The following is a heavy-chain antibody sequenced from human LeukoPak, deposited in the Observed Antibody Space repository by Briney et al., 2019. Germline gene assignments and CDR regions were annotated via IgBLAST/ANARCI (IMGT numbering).Heavy chain of an antibody. J-gene: IGHJ4*02. CDR3: ARDRYGDGFARFDY. D-gene: IGHD5-24*01. V-gene: IGHV1-2*02. CDR2: ITPTDGA. CDR1: GYSFTAYA. Sequence: GASVKVSCKSSGYSFTAYAMHWVRQAPGQGLEWEGWITPTDGADYAQKFQGRVTMTSDTSMSTVYMDLNRLTSDDTAVYFCARDRYGDGFARFDYWGQGTLVTVSS.